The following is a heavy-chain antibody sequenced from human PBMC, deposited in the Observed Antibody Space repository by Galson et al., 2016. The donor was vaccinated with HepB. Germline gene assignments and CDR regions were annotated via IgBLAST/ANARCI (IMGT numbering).Heavy chain of an antibody. CDR3: AKDKGVHGWIVDY. V-gene: IGHV3-23*01. Sequence: SLRLSCAASGFTFSGYAMSWVRQAPGKGLEWISAITGSSETTYYVDSVKGRFTISRDNSYNTLYLQMNSLRAEDTAIYYCAKDKGVHGWIVDYWGQGALVTVSS. D-gene: IGHD3-3*01. J-gene: IGHJ4*02. CDR1: GFTFSGYA. CDR2: ITGSSETT.